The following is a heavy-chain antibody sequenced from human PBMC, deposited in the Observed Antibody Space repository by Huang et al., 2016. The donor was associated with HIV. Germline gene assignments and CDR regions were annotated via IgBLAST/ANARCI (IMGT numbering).Heavy chain of an antibody. CDR3: ARGRGVIKVEY. CDR1: DDSVSTGAYS. V-gene: IGHV4-61*08. Sequence: QVQLQESGPGLVKPSETLSLTCSVSDDSVSTGAYSWSWIRQPPGKGLECIGYVYYYGKTKYNPSLKRRVTISVDMSKNQFSLKLRSVTAADTAVYYCARGRGVIKVEYWGQGTLVTVSS. D-gene: IGHD3-10*01. CDR2: VYYYGKT. J-gene: IGHJ4*02.